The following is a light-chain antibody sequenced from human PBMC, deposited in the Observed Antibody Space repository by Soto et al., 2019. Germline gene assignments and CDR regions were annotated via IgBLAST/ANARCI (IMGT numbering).Light chain of an antibody. CDR3: QSYDSSLSVVV. Sequence: QSVLTQPPSVSAAPGQKVTISCSGSSSNIGNNYVSWYQQLPGTAPKLLIYDNNKRPSGIPDRFSGSKSGTSATLAITGLQAEDEADYSCQSYDSSLSVVVFGGGTKVTVL. CDR1: SSNIGNNY. J-gene: IGLJ2*01. V-gene: IGLV1-51*01. CDR2: DNN.